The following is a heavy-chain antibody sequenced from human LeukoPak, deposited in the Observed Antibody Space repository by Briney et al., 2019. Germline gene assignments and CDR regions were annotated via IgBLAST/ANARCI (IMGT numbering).Heavy chain of an antibody. CDR2: INPNSGGT. V-gene: IGHV1-2*02. CDR1: GYTFTGYY. D-gene: IGHD6-13*01. J-gene: IGHJ5*02. Sequence: ASVKVSCKASGYTFTGYYMHWVRQAPGQGLEWMGWINPNSGGTNYAQKFQGRVTMTRDTSISTAYVELSRLRSDDTAVYYCARASYSSSWYWFNPWGQGTLVTVSS. CDR3: ARASYSSSWYWFNP.